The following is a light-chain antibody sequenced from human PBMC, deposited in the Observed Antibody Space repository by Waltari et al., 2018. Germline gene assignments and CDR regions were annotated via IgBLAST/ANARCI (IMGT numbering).Light chain of an antibody. CDR3: TSYAGSHNWV. CDR1: SSAVGGYNY. V-gene: IGLV2-8*01. CDR2: EVN. Sequence: QSALTQPPSASGSPGPSVTISCTGTSSAVGGYNYVSWYQHHPGKAPKLMISEVNKRPSGVPDRFSGSKSGNTASLTVSGLQADDEADYYCTSYAGSHNWVFGGGTKLTVL. J-gene: IGLJ2*01.